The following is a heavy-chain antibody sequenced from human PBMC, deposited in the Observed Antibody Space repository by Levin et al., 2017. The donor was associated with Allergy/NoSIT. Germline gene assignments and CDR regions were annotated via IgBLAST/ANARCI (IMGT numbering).Heavy chain of an antibody. CDR2: IHYSGST. J-gene: IGHJ3*02. Sequence: GSLRLSCAVSGGSISDYNWSWLRQTPGKGLEWIGDIHYSGSTNNNPSLTSRVTVSVDTSKNQFSLRLSSVTAADTAMYYCARGNIGVYDAFDIWGQGTMVTVSS. CDR1: GGSISDYN. V-gene: IGHV4-59*01. D-gene: IGHD5/OR15-5a*01. CDR3: ARGNIGVYDAFDI.